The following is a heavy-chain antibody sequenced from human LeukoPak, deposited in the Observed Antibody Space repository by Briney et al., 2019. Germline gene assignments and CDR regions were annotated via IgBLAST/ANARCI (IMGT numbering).Heavy chain of an antibody. V-gene: IGHV3-30*03. CDR1: GFTFSSYG. Sequence: GRSLRLSCAASGFTFSSYGMHWVRQAPGKGLEWVAVISYDGSNKYYADSVKGRFTISRDNSKNTLYLQMNSLRAEDTAVYYCARYSGSQRGDFDYWGQGTLVTVSS. D-gene: IGHD1-26*01. CDR2: ISYDGSNK. J-gene: IGHJ4*02. CDR3: ARYSGSQRGDFDY.